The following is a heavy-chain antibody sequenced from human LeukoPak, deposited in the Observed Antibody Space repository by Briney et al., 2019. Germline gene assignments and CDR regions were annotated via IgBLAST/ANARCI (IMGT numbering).Heavy chain of an antibody. D-gene: IGHD2-2*01. J-gene: IGHJ4*02. Sequence: GESLKISCKGSGYSFTNYWGGWVRQMPGKGLEWMGIIYPNDSDTTYSPSFQGQVTISADKSISTAYLQWSSLKASDTAMYYCARGLSTSKFDYWGQGTLVTVSS. V-gene: IGHV5-51*01. CDR2: IYPNDSDT. CDR1: GYSFTNYW. CDR3: ARGLSTSKFDY.